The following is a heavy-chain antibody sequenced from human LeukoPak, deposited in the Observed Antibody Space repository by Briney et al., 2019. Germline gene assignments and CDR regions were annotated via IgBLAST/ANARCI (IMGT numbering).Heavy chain of an antibody. Sequence: GGSLRLSCAASGLTFSSYWIHWVRQAPGKGLVWVSRINGDGSTTTYADSVKGRFTISRDNAKNTLYLQMNSLRAEDTAVYYCARGYSSGLHFDYWGQGTLVTVSS. CDR2: INGDGSTT. V-gene: IGHV3-74*01. D-gene: IGHD6-19*01. CDR3: ARGYSSGLHFDY. CDR1: GLTFSSYW. J-gene: IGHJ4*02.